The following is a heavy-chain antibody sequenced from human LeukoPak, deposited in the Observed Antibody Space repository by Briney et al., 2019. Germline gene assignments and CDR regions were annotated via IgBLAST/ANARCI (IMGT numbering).Heavy chain of an antibody. CDR3: AKGIYSSGWSYFDY. D-gene: IGHD6-19*01. V-gene: IGHV3-23*01. CDR2: LSGSGITT. J-gene: IGHJ4*01. CDR1: GFTFSNSA. Sequence: GGSLRLSCAASGFTFSNSAMSWVRQAPGKGLEWVSTLSGSGITTHYADSVKGRFTISRDNSKNTLYLQMNSLRAEDTAVYYCAKGIYSSGWSYFDYWGHGTLVTVSP.